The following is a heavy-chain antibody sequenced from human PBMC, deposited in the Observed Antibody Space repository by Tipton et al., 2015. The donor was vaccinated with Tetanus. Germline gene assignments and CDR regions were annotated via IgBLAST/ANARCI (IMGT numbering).Heavy chain of an antibody. CDR3: ARGDYYGSGTYDV. Sequence: TLSLTCAVSGVSIRSSTYFWGWIRQPPGKALEWTGHIFYTGSSHYNPSFKSRVTMSVDTSKNQFSLKLSSVTAADTAVYYCARGDYYGSGTYDVWGQGTTVTVPS. CDR2: IFYTGSS. J-gene: IGHJ6*02. CDR1: GVSIRSSTYF. V-gene: IGHV4-39*01. D-gene: IGHD3-10*01.